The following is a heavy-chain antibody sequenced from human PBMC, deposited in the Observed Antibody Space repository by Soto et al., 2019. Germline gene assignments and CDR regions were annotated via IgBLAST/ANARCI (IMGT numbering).Heavy chain of an antibody. Sequence: PVGSLRLSCAASDFTFSSYAMSWVRQAPGKGLEWVSGISGTGGGTYYADSVRGRFTISRDNSKNTVYLQMNSLRAEDTAVYYCAKPHRDGYSTAFFHHWGQGTLVTVSS. D-gene: IGHD4-4*01. CDR2: ISGTGGGT. V-gene: IGHV3-23*01. J-gene: IGHJ4*02. CDR3: AKPHRDGYSTAFFHH. CDR1: DFTFSSYA.